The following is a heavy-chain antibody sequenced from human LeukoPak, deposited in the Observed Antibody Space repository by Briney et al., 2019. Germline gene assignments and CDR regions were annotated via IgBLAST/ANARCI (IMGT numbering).Heavy chain of an antibody. CDR2: IRSKAGNYAT. CDR3: TGGTTVTTLDY. CDR1: GFSFSSHS. J-gene: IGHJ4*02. D-gene: IGHD4-17*01. V-gene: IGHV3-73*01. Sequence: PGGSLTLSCAASGFSFSSHSMSWFRQAPGKGLEWVARIRSKAGNYATEYAASVKGRFTISRDDSKNTAYLQMNSLKTEDTAVYYCTGGTTVTTLDYWGQGTLVTVSS.